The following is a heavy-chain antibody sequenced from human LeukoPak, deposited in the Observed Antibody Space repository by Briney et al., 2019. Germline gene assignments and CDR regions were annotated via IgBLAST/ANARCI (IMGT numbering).Heavy chain of an antibody. V-gene: IGHV3-30*02. J-gene: IGHJ4*02. CDR2: IRYDKNYI. CDR1: GFTFSSYG. CDR3: AAIARSGLF. Sequence: GGSLRLSCAASGFTFSSYGMHWVRQAPGKGLEWVASIRYDKNYIYFGDCVKGRFTISRDNSKNTLYLQMSSLTAEDTAVYYCAAIARSGLFWGQGTLVTVSS. D-gene: IGHD3-9*01.